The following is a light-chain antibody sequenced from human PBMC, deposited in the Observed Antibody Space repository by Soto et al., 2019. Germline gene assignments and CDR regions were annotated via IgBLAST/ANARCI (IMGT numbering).Light chain of an antibody. J-gene: IGKJ1*01. CDR3: QHYNSYSEA. Sequence: DIQMTQSPSTLSGSVGARFTITCRASQTISSWLAWYQQKPGKAPKLLIYKASTLKSGVPSRFSGSGYGTEFNLTISSLQPDDFATYYCQHYNSYSEAFGQGTKVDIK. CDR1: QTISSW. CDR2: KAS. V-gene: IGKV1-5*03.